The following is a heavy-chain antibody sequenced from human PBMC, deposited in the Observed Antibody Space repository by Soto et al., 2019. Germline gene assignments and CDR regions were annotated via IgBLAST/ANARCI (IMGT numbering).Heavy chain of an antibody. Sequence: QLQLQESGPGLVKPSETLSLTCTVSGGSISSSSYYWGWIRQPPGKGLEWIGSIYYSGSTYYNPSLKSRVTISVDTSKNQFSLKLSSVTAADTAVYYCARHGSGELNGYCSGGSCYRDAFDIWGQGTMVTVSS. D-gene: IGHD2-15*01. CDR1: GGSISSSSYY. CDR2: IYYSGST. CDR3: ARHGSGELNGYCSGGSCYRDAFDI. J-gene: IGHJ3*02. V-gene: IGHV4-39*01.